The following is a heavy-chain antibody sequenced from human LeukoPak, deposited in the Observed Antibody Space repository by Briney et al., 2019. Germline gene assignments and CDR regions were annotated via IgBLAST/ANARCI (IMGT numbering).Heavy chain of an antibody. CDR2: IYWDDDK. CDR3: AHYGSGSYYLPPYFDY. J-gene: IGHJ4*02. D-gene: IGHD3-10*01. V-gene: IGHV2-5*02. Sequence: SGPTLVNPTQTLTLTCTFSGFSLSISGVGVGWIRQPPGKALEWLALIYWDDDKRYSPSLKSRLTITKDTSKNQVVLTMTNMDPVDTATYYCAHYGSGSYYLPPYFDYWGQGTLVTVSS. CDR1: GFSLSISGVG.